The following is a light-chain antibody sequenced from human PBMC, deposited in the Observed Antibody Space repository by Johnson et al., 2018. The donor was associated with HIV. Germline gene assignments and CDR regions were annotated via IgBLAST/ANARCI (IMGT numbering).Light chain of an antibody. Sequence: QSVLTQPPSVSAAPGQKVTISCSGSNSNIGNNYVYWYQQLPGTAPKLLIYENNQRSSGIPDRFSGSKSATSATLGITGLQTGDEVDYYCGTWDSSLSVYVFGSGTKVTVL. J-gene: IGLJ1*01. CDR1: NSNIGNNY. CDR2: ENN. V-gene: IGLV1-51*02. CDR3: GTWDSSLSVYV.